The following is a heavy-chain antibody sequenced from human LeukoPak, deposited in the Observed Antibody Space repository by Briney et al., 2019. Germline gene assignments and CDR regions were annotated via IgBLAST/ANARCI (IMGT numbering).Heavy chain of an antibody. CDR3: RTYNWNVMLAFDI. Sequence: SETLSLTCTVSGGSISSSSYYWGWIRQPPGKGLEWIGEINHSGSTNYNPSLKSRVTISVDTSKNQFSLKLSSVTAADTAVYYCRTYNWNVMLAFDIWGQGTMVTVSS. J-gene: IGHJ3*02. CDR1: GGSISSSSYY. V-gene: IGHV4-39*07. CDR2: INHSGST. D-gene: IGHD1-20*01.